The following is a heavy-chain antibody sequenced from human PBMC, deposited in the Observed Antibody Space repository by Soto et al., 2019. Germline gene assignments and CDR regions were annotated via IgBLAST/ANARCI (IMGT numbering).Heavy chain of an antibody. CDR1: GYTFSNYD. CDR2: LTPNTDKT. V-gene: IGHV1-8*01. CDR3: ARGIKGLPPSAFDI. J-gene: IGHJ3*02. D-gene: IGHD5-12*01. Sequence: GASGKVYCKASGYTFSNYDINWVRQATGQGLEWMGWLTPNTDKTGSAQKFQGRVTMTRNTSLSTAYLELSGLRSDDAAVYYCARGIKGLPPSAFDIWGQGTRVTVSS.